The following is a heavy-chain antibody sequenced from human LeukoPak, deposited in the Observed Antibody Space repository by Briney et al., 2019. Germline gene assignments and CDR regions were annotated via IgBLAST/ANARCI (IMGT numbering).Heavy chain of an antibody. V-gene: IGHV1-8*02. CDR1: GGTFSSYA. D-gene: IGHD6-19*01. J-gene: IGHJ4*02. CDR3: ARGGQQWLVRRAYYFDY. CDR2: MNPSSGNT. Sequence: ASVKVSCKASGGTFSSYAISWVRQATGQGLEWMGWMNPSSGNTGYAQKFQGRVTMTRNTSISTAFMELSSLRSEDTAVYYCARGGQQWLVRRAYYFDYWGQGTLVTVSS.